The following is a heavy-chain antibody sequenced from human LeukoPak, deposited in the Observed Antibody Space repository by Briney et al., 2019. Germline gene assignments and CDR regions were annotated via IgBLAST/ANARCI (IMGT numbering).Heavy chain of an antibody. V-gene: IGHV4-39*02. Sequence: PSETLSLTCTVSGRSISSSSYYWGWIRQPPGKGLEWIGSIYYSGSTYYNPSLKSRVTISVDTSKNQFSLKLSSVTAADTAVYYCARDRGLPDAFDVWGQGTMVTVSS. D-gene: IGHD2-15*01. CDR2: IYYSGST. J-gene: IGHJ3*01. CDR1: GRSISSSSYY. CDR3: ARDRGLPDAFDV.